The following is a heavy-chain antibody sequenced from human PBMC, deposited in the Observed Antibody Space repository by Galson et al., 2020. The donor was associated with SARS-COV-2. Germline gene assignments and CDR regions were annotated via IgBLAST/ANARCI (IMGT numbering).Heavy chain of an antibody. CDR3: AKEEHSKGYYYFFDY. CDR2: ISASGVTI. J-gene: IGHJ4*02. CDR1: GFDFSSYA. V-gene: IGHV3-23*01. D-gene: IGHD3-22*01. Sequence: GGSLRLSCVASGFDFSSYAMSWVRQAPGKGLEWVSRISASGVTINYADSVKGRFTISRDNSRNTMHLQMDSLRAEDTAVYYCAKEEHSKGYYYFFDYWGQGTLVTVSS.